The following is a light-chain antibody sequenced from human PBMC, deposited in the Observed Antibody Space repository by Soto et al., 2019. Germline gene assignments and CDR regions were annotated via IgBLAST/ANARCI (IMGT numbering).Light chain of an antibody. V-gene: IGKV3-20*01. CDR1: QAISNN. CDR2: GGS. CDR3: QQYSSSRT. J-gene: IGKJ1*01. Sequence: EILLTQSPGTLSLSPGGRGTLSCRASQAISNNLAWYQQKPGQAPRLLIYGGSSRATGIPVRFSGSGSETDFTLTITRLEPEDFAVYYCQQYSSSRTFGQGTKV.